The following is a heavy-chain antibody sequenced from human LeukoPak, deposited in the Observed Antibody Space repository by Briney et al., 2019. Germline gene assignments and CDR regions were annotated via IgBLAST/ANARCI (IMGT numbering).Heavy chain of an antibody. CDR1: GGSFSGYY. D-gene: IGHD6-19*01. J-gene: IGHJ4*02. Sequence: SETLSLTCAVYGGSFSGYYWSWIRQPPGKGLEWIGEINHSGSTHYNPSLKSRVTISVDTSKNQFSLKLNSVTAADTAVYYCARVGGSGWPRGNLDYWGQGTLVTVSS. CDR2: INHSGST. CDR3: ARVGGSGWPRGNLDY. V-gene: IGHV4-34*01.